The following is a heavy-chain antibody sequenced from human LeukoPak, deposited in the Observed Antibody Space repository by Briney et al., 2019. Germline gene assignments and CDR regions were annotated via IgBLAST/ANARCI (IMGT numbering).Heavy chain of an antibody. J-gene: IGHJ5*02. D-gene: IGHD3-10*01. V-gene: IGHV3-48*03. Sequence: GGPLSLSFAVSGFTFSTYEMNWVRPAPGKGLGWVSYISSSGSTRYYADSVKGRFTISRDNAKNSLYLQMNSLRAEDTAVYYCARDRRFGEQYNWFDPWRQGTLVTVSS. CDR3: ARDRRFGEQYNWFDP. CDR1: GFTFSTYE. CDR2: ISSSGSTR.